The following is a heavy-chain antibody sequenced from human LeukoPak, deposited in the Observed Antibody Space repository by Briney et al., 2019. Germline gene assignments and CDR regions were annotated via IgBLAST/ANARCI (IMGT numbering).Heavy chain of an antibody. CDR1: GFTFEDYT. CDR3: VKDINYESSGCVLEY. V-gene: IGHV3-43*01. CDR2: INWHGSA. D-gene: IGHD3-22*01. Sequence: GGSLRLSCAASGFTFEDYTMHWVPQAPAKTLEWLALINWHGSAYYPDSVKGRFTISRDNNKNSLYLQMDTLRRGDTDFSYCVKDINYESSGCVLEYWGQGALVTISS. J-gene: IGHJ4*02.